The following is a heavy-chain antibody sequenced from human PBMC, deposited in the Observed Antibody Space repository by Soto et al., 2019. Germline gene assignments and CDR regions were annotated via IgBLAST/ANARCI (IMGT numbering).Heavy chain of an antibody. J-gene: IGHJ6*04. CDR1: GYTFTSYD. V-gene: IGHV1-8*01. Sequence: ASVKVSCKASGYTFTSYDINWVRQATGQGLEWMGWMNPNSGNTGYAQKFQGRVTMTRNTSISTAYMELSSLRSEDTAVYYCARSELGRLAMDVWGKGTTVTVSS. D-gene: IGHD7-27*01. CDR2: MNPNSGNT. CDR3: ARSELGRLAMDV.